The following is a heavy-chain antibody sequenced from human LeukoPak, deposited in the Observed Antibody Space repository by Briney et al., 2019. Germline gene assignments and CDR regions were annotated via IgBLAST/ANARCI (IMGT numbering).Heavy chain of an antibody. CDR2: ISSSSSTI. J-gene: IGHJ6*03. CDR3: ARESIVVVPAATDYYYYYMDV. Sequence: GGSLRLSCAASGFTFSSYSMNWVRQAPGKGLEWVSYISSSSSTIYYADSVKGRFTIFRDNAKNSLYLQMNSLRAEDTAVYYCARESIVVVPAATDYYYYYMDVWGKGTTVTVSS. V-gene: IGHV3-48*04. D-gene: IGHD2-2*01. CDR1: GFTFSSYS.